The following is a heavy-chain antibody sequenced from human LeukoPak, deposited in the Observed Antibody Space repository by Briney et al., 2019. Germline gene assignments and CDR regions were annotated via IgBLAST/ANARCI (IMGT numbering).Heavy chain of an antibody. D-gene: IGHD2-8*01. CDR2: IHYSGST. CDR3: ARTNYYFYYMDV. Sequence: SETLSLTCTVSGGSINGNDYYWGWIRQPPGKGLEWIGSIHYSGSTYYNPSLKSRVTISVDTSKNQFFLRLSSVTAADTAMYYCARTNYYFYYMDVWGRGTTVTVSS. CDR1: GGSINGNDYY. J-gene: IGHJ6*03. V-gene: IGHV4-39*01.